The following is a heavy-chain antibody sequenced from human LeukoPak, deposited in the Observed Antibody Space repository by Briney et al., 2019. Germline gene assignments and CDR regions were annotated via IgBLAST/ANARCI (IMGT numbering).Heavy chain of an antibody. J-gene: IGHJ6*04. CDR3: TRVEKGFWSGFKMDV. CDR2: ISSSSTYI. Sequence: GGSLRLSCAASGFIFSTYSMSWVRQAPGKGLEWVSSISSSSTYIHYADSVKGRFTISRDDSKNTLYLQMNSLRAEDTAVYFCTRVEKGFWSGFKMDVWGKGTTVAVSS. V-gene: IGHV3-21*01. D-gene: IGHD3-3*01. CDR1: GFIFSTYS.